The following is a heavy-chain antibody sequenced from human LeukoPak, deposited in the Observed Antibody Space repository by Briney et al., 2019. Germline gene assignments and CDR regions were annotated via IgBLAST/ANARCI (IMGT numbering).Heavy chain of an antibody. D-gene: IGHD3-22*01. Sequence: GGSLRLSCAASGLTFSTYWMHWVRQAPGEGLVWVSRIKSDGGTNYADSVKGRFTISRDNAKKTVSLQMNSLRPEDTGVYYCARAPSEIGGYYPEYFRHWGQGTLVTVSS. V-gene: IGHV3-74*01. J-gene: IGHJ1*01. CDR1: GLTFSTYW. CDR3: ARAPSEIGGYYPEYFRH. CDR2: IKSDGGT.